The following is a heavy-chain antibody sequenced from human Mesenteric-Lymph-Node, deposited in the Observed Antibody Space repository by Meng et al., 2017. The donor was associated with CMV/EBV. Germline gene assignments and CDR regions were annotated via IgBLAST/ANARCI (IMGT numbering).Heavy chain of an antibody. J-gene: IGHJ3*02. CDR1: GFTFSSYA. CDR3: ARDDSDKYSAFDI. CDR2: ISYDGSNK. Sequence: SLKISCAASGFTFSSYAMHWVRQAPGKGLEWVAVISYDGSNKYYADSVKGRFTISRDNSKNTLYLQMNSLRAEDTAVYYCARDDSDKYSAFDIWGQGTMVTVSS. V-gene: IGHV3-30*04. D-gene: IGHD3-22*01.